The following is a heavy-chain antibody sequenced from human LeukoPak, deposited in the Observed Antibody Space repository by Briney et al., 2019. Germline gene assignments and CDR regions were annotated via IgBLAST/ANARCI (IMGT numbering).Heavy chain of an antibody. CDR2: IYYSGRT. Sequence: SETLSLTCSVSGDSVSRSDSYWVWIRQPPGKGLEWIGTIYYSGRTYYSPSLKSRVTMSVDPSNNQFSLNLRSATAADTAVYYCARRRYYDGSGYLEWGQGTLLSVSS. D-gene: IGHD3-22*01. CDR1: GDSVSRSDSY. V-gene: IGHV4-39*01. CDR3: ARRRYYDGSGYLE. J-gene: IGHJ1*01.